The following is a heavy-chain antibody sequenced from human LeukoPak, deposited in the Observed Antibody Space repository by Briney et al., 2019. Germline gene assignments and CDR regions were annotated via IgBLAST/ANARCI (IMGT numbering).Heavy chain of an antibody. Sequence: PGGSLRLSCAASGFTFSNAWINWVRQAPGKGLEWVGRIKSKTDGGTTDYAAPAKGRFTISRDDSKNTLYLQMNSLKTEDTAVYFCTTLYGDDNWFDPWGQGTLVTVSS. CDR2: IKSKTDGGTT. CDR1: GFTFSNAW. V-gene: IGHV3-15*07. J-gene: IGHJ5*02. CDR3: TTLYGDDNWFDP. D-gene: IGHD2-21*02.